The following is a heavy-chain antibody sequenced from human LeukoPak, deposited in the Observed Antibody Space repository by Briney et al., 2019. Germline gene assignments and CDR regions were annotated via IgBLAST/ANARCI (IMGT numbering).Heavy chain of an antibody. CDR3: ARDFDPGLAVAGTACAY. CDR2: ISSSGSTI. J-gene: IGHJ4*02. V-gene: IGHV3-48*03. D-gene: IGHD6-19*01. CDR1: GFTFSSYE. Sequence: GGSLRLFCAASGFTFSSYEMNWVRQAPGKGLEWVSYISSSGSTIYYADSVKGRFTISRDNAKNSLYLQMNSLRAEDTAVYYCARDFDPGLAVAGTACAYWGQGTLVTVSS.